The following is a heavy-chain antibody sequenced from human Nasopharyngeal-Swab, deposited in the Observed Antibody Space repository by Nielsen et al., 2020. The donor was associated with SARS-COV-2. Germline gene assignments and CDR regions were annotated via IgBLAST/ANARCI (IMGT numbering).Heavy chain of an antibody. CDR2: IIPIFGTA. D-gene: IGHD6-6*01. J-gene: IGHJ6*03. Sequence: SVKVSCKASGGTFSSYAISWVRQAPGQGLEWMGGIIPIFGTANYAQKFQGRVTITADESTSTAYMELSSLRSEDTAVYYCAGDHARIRPYSSSSFYYYYMDVWGKGTTVTVSS. CDR1: GGTFSSYA. CDR3: AGDHARIRPYSSSSFYYYYMDV. V-gene: IGHV1-69*13.